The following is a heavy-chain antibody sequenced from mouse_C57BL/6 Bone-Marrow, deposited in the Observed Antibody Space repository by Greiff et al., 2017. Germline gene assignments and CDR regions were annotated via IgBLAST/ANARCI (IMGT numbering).Heavy chain of an antibody. D-gene: IGHD2-3*01. CDR2: IDPSDSYT. J-gene: IGHJ4*01. Sequence: QVQLQQPGAELVMPGASVKLSCKASGYTFTSYWMHWVKQRPGQGLEWIGEIDPSDSYTNYNQQFKGKSTLTVDKSSSTAYTQLSSLPSEDSAVYYCARGDGYYAMDYWGQGTSVTVSS. CDR3: ARGDGYYAMDY. CDR1: GYTFTSYW. V-gene: IGHV1-69*01.